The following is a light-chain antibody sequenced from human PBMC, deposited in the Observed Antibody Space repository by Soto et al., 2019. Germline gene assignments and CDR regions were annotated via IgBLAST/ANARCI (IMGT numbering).Light chain of an antibody. CDR1: TGAVTSGNY. CDR2: TTN. V-gene: IGLV7-43*01. J-gene: IGLJ3*02. CDR3: LLFYGSAKLV. Sequence: QTVVTQEPSLTVSPGGTVTLTCASSTGAVTSGNYPSWFQQKPGQAPRTLIYTTNDKHSWTPARFSGSLLGDKAALTLSGVQPEYEAEYYCLLFYGSAKLVFGGGTKLTVL.